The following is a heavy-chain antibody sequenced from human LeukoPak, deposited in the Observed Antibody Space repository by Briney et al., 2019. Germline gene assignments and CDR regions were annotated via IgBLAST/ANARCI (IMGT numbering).Heavy chain of an antibody. Sequence: ASVKVSCKASGYDFTGYYVHWVRQAPGHGFEWMGWVNPRNGGTHYAQNFQGRVTMTRDTSISTAYMELSRLRSDDTAVYYCARDRAADLDYWGQGTLVTVSS. CDR2: VNPRNGGT. J-gene: IGHJ4*02. CDR1: GYDFTGYY. V-gene: IGHV1-2*02. D-gene: IGHD6-13*01. CDR3: ARDRAADLDY.